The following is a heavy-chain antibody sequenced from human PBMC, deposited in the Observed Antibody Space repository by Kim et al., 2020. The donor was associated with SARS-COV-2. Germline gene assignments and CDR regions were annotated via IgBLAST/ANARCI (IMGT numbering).Heavy chain of an antibody. CDR3: TQDDEHYYDSSGYYGGGALDI. J-gene: IGHJ3*02. CDR2: IKSKSGGGTT. V-gene: IGHV3-15*01. Sequence: GGSLRLSCAASGFTFSNAWMSWVRQAPGKGLEWVGRIKSKSGGGTTDYAAPGKGSFTISRDDTTNTLYLQMNSLKTKDTAVYYCTQDDEHYYDSSGYYGGGALDIWGQGTMVTVSS. D-gene: IGHD3-22*01. CDR1: GFTFSNAW.